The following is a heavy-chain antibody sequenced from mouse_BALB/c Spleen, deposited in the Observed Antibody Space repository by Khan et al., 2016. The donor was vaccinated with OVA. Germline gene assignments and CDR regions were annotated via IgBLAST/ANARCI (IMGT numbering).Heavy chain of an antibody. V-gene: IGHV2-4-1*01. CDR2: IWSGGNT. D-gene: IGHD2-14*01. J-gene: IGHJ3*01. Sequence: QVQLKESGPGLLQPSQSLSITCTVSGFSLTTYGVHWVRQSPGKGLEWLGLIWSGGNTDYNAAFISRLSISKDNSKSQVFFKMNSLQSDDTAIYYCVRNSYMYDCTYWGQGTLVTVSA. CDR3: VRNSYMYDCTY. CDR1: GFSLTTYG.